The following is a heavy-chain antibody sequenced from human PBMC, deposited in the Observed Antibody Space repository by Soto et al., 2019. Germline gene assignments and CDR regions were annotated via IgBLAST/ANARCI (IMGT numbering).Heavy chain of an antibody. Sequence: SVKVSCKASGGTFSSYAISWVRQAPGQGLEWMGGIIPIFGTANYAQKFQGRVTITADESTSTAYMELSSLRSEDTAVYYCAGVYSSDSYYFDYWGQGTLVTVSS. D-gene: IGHD6-25*01. J-gene: IGHJ4*02. CDR1: GGTFSSYA. CDR3: AGVYSSDSYYFDY. V-gene: IGHV1-69*13. CDR2: IIPIFGTA.